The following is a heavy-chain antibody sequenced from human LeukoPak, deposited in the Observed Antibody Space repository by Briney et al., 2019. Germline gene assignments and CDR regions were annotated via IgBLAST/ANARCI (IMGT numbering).Heavy chain of an antibody. CDR2: ISSSSSYI. CDR3: VKGRGWEASYYYYYMDV. V-gene: IGHV3-21*01. CDR1: GFTFSSYS. D-gene: IGHD1-26*01. Sequence: GGSLRLSCAASGFTFSSYSMNWVRQAPGKGLEWVSSISSSSSYIYYADSVKGRFTISRDNSKNTLYLQMNSLRAEDTAVYYCVKGRGWEASYYYYYMDVWGKGTTVTISS. J-gene: IGHJ6*03.